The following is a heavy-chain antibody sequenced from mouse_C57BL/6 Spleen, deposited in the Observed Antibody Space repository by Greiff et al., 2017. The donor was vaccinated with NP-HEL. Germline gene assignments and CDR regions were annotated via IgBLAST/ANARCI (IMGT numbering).Heavy chain of an antibody. J-gene: IGHJ4*01. CDR3: ARGGWLLLAMDY. CDR1: GYTFTSYW. CDR2: IDPSDSYT. D-gene: IGHD2-3*01. V-gene: IGHV1-69*01. Sequence: QVQLQQSGAELVMPGASVKLSCKASGYTFTSYWMHWVKQRPGQGLEWIGEIDPSDSYTNYNQKFKGKSTLTVDKSSSTAYMQLSSLTSEDSAVYYCARGGWLLLAMDYWGQGTSVTVSS.